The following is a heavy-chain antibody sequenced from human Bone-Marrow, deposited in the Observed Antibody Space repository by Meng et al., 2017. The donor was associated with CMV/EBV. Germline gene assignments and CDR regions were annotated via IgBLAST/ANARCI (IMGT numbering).Heavy chain of an antibody. CDR2: IYYSGST. CDR3: AGGAADHYYYYYGMDV. J-gene: IGHJ6*02. CDR1: GGSISSGDYY. D-gene: IGHD2-15*01. V-gene: IGHV4-30-4*08. Sequence: SETLSLTCTVSGGSISSGDYYWSWIRQPPGKGLEWIGYIYYSGSTYYNPSLKSRVTISVDTSKNQFSLKLSSVTAADTAVYYCAGGAADHYYYYYGMDVLGQGTTVTGSS.